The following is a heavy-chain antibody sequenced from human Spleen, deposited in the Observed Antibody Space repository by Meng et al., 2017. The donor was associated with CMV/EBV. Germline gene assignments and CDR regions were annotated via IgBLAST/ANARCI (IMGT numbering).Heavy chain of an antibody. D-gene: IGHD3-22*01. CDR1: TVSRNC. CDR2: IYSGGST. V-gene: IGHV3-66*02. J-gene: IGHJ4*02. Sequence: TVSRNCMSWVRQAPGKGLEWVSLIYSGGSTYYADSVKGRFTISRDNSKNTVFLQMNSLRAEDTAVYYCARSSGAYYDRSGYQGYFDHWGQGSLVTVSS. CDR3: ARSSGAYYDRSGYQGYFDH.